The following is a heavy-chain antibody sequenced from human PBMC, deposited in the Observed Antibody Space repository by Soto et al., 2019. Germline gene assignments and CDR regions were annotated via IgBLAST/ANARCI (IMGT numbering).Heavy chain of an antibody. CDR1: GGSISSYY. Sequence: QVQLQESGPGLVKPSETLSLTCTVSGGSISSYYWSWIRQPPGKGLEWIGYIYYSGSTNYNPSLKSRLTIPVDTSKNQFSLKLSSVTAADTAVYYCARQNGIAARPFATDYYYYMDVWGKGTTVTVSS. CDR2: IYYSGST. CDR3: ARQNGIAARPFATDYYYYMDV. D-gene: IGHD6-6*01. J-gene: IGHJ6*03. V-gene: IGHV4-59*08.